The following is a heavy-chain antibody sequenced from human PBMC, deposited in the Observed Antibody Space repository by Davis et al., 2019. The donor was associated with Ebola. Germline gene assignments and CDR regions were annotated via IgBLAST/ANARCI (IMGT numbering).Heavy chain of an antibody. CDR2: IFDSGST. CDR1: RGSIRNYF. J-gene: IGHJ3*02. D-gene: IGHD7-27*01. Sequence: PSETLSLTCTVSRGSIRNYFWSWIRQPPGKGLEWIGYIFDSGSTKYNPSLKNRVTMSVDTSKNRFSLKMTSVSAADTAIYYCARDGAGDSFDIWGQGTMVTVSS. V-gene: IGHV4-59*12. CDR3: ARDGAGDSFDI.